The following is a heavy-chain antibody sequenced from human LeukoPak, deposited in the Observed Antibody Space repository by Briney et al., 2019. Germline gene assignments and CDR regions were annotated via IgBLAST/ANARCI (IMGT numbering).Heavy chain of an antibody. Sequence: SETLSLTCTVSGGSISGNYWSWIRQPPGKGLEYIGYIYYSGSTNYNPSLKSRVTISVDTSKNQFSLKLSSVTAADTAEYYCARRGSAWFYFDYWGQGTLVTVSS. CDR3: ARRGSAWFYFDY. J-gene: IGHJ4*02. V-gene: IGHV4-59*08. D-gene: IGHD6-19*01. CDR2: IYYSGST. CDR1: GGSISGNY.